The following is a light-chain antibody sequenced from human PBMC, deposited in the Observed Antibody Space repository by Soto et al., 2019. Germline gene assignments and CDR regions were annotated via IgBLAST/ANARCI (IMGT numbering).Light chain of an antibody. J-gene: IGLJ2*01. CDR1: YSNFGSNI. CDR2: NNN. V-gene: IGLV1-44*01. CDR3: ASWDDSLNDVL. Sequence: QSVLTQPPSASGTPGQRVTISCSGSYSNFGSNIVNWYQHFPGTAPKLLIYNNNKRPSGVPDRFSASKSGTSVSLAISVLQSEDEASYYCASWDDSLNDVLFGGGTKLTVL.